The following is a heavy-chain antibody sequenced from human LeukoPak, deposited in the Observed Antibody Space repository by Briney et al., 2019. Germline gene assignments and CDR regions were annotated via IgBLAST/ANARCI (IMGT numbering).Heavy chain of an antibody. J-gene: IGHJ6*03. Sequence: TSGTLSLTCSVSGGSISSYYWSWIRQPAGKGLEWIGRIYTSGSTNYNPSLKSRVTMSGDTSKNQFSLKLSSVTAADTAVYYCARDQRWLRDYYYMDVWGKGTTVTISS. CDR2: IYTSGST. CDR3: ARDQRWLRDYYYMDV. CDR1: GGSISSYY. V-gene: IGHV4-4*07. D-gene: IGHD5-12*01.